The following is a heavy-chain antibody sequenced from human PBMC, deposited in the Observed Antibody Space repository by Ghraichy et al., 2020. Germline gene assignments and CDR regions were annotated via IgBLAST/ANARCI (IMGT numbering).Heavy chain of an antibody. CDR1: GFTFSSYD. CDR2: IGTAGDT. Sequence: GGSLRLSCAASGFTFSSYDMHWVRQATGKGLEWVSAIGTAGDTYYPGSVKGRFTISRENAKNSLYLQMNSLRAGDTAVYYCARGEELGIGLDWYFDLWGRGTLVTVSS. J-gene: IGHJ2*01. V-gene: IGHV3-13*01. D-gene: IGHD7-27*01. CDR3: ARGEELGIGLDWYFDL.